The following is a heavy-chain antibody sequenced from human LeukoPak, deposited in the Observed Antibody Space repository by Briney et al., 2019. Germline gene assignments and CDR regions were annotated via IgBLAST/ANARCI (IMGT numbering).Heavy chain of an antibody. V-gene: IGHV4-39*01. D-gene: IGHD3-22*01. CDR3: ASSYYDSSGIVDY. CDR1: GGSISSSSYY. CDR2: IYYSGST. J-gene: IGHJ4*02. Sequence: SETLSLTCTVSGGSISSSSYYWGWIRQPPGKGLEWIGSIYYSGSTYYNPSLKSRVTISVDTSKNQFSLKLSSVTAADTAVYYCASSYYDSSGIVDYWGQGTLVTVSS.